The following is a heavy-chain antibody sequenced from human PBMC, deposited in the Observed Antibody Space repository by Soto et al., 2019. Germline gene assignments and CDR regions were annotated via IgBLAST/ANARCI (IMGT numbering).Heavy chain of an antibody. D-gene: IGHD3-10*01. CDR2: ISGSCDNT. J-gene: IGHJ5*02. CDR1: GFMFSSYA. V-gene: IGHV3-23*01. CDR3: AKTFFSGSGSYRGWFDP. Sequence: GGSLRLSCAASGFMFSSYAMTWVRQAPGKGLEWVSVISGSCDNTYYADSVKGRFTISRDGSKDTLYLQMNSLRADDTAVYYCAKTFFSGSGSYRGWFDPWGQGTQVTVSS.